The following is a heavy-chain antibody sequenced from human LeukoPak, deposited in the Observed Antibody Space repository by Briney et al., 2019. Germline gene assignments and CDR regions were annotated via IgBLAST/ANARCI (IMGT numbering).Heavy chain of an antibody. D-gene: IGHD6-13*01. CDR2: IGAYNGNT. Sequence: GASVKVSCKASGYTFTSYGISWVRQAPGQGLEWMGWIGAYNGNTNYAQKLQGRVTMTTDTSTSTAYMELRSLRSDDTAVYYCARRSKYSYSSSWYGDGDYWGQGTLVTVSS. V-gene: IGHV1-18*01. CDR1: GYTFTSYG. CDR3: ARRSKYSYSSSWYGDGDY. J-gene: IGHJ4*02.